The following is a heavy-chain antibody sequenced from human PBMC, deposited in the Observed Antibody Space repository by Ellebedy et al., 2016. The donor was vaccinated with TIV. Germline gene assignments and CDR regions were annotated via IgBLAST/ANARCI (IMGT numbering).Heavy chain of an antibody. CDR1: GYTFTNYG. CDR2: ISVYNGHT. CDR3: ARARKFGGWFDP. V-gene: IGHV1-18*04. D-gene: IGHD3-10*01. Sequence: AASVKVSCKASGYTFTNYGISWVRQAPGQGLEWMGWISVYNGHTTYAQKFQGRVTMTTDTPTNIAYMELRTLRSDDTAMYYCARARKFGGWFDPWGQGTLVTVSS. J-gene: IGHJ5*02.